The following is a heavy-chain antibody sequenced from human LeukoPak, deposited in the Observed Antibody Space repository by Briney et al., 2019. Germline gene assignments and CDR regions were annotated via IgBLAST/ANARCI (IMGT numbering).Heavy chain of an antibody. D-gene: IGHD3-10*01. CDR3: ASGDRVTMLRGGNIGYFDY. CDR2: ITPNSGGT. Sequence: ASVKVSCKASGYTFSGYYMHWARQAPGQGLEWMGWITPNSGGTDYAQKFQGRVTMTRDTSISTAYMELSRLRSDDTAVYYCASGDRVTMLRGGNIGYFDYWGQGTLATVSS. CDR1: GYTFSGYY. J-gene: IGHJ4*02. V-gene: IGHV1-2*02.